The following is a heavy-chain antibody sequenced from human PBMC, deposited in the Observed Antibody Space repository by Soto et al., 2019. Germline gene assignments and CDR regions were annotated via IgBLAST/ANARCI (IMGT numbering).Heavy chain of an antibody. Sequence: GGSLRLSCAASGFTFSDYYMSWIRQAPGKGLEWVSYISSSGSTIYYADSVKGRFTITRDNAKNSLYLQMNSLRVEDTAVYYCARDVGYWSGGGCCYYYYYMDVWGKGTTVTVSS. CDR3: ARDVGYWSGGGCCYYYYYMDV. CDR2: ISSSGSTI. CDR1: GFTFSDYY. D-gene: IGHD2-15*01. V-gene: IGHV3-11*01. J-gene: IGHJ6*03.